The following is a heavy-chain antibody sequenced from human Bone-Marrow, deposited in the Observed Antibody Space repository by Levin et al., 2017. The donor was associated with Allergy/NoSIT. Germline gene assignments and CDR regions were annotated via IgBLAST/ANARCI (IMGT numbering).Heavy chain of an antibody. J-gene: IGHJ3*02. Sequence: PGESLKISCAASGFTFSDYYVNWIRQAPGKGLEWVSYISSSGRTIYYADSVKGRFTLSRDNAKNSLFLQMNSLRAEDTAVYFCARNVGTFLTGMGFDIWGQGTIVTVSS. CDR2: ISSSGRTI. CDR3: ARNVGTFLTGMGFDI. CDR1: GFTFSDYY. V-gene: IGHV3-11*01. D-gene: IGHD3-9*01.